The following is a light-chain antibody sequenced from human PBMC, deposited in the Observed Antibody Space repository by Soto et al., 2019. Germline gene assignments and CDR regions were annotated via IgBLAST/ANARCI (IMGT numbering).Light chain of an antibody. Sequence: QSVLNQPASVSGSPGQSVTISCTATSSDVENYKLVSWYQQHPGKAPKLIIYEVTKRRSGVSNRFSGSKSANTASLTISGLQPEDEADYYCCSSVGSYVFGTGTKLTVL. CDR1: SSDVENYKL. CDR3: CSSVGSYV. CDR2: EVT. V-gene: IGLV2-23*02. J-gene: IGLJ1*01.